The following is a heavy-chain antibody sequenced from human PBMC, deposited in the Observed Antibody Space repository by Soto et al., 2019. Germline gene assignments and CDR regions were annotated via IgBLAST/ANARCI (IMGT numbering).Heavy chain of an antibody. J-gene: IGHJ4*02. CDR1: GFTFDDYG. D-gene: IGHD5-12*01. V-gene: IGHV3-20*01. CDR3: ARDYEIRLWRRGYFDY. CDR2: INWNGGST. Sequence: GGSLRLSCAASGFTFDDYGMSWVRQAPGKGLEWVSGINWNGGSTGYADSVKGRFTISRDNAKNSLYLQMNSLRAEDTALYHCARDYEIRLWRRGYFDYWGQGTLVTVSS.